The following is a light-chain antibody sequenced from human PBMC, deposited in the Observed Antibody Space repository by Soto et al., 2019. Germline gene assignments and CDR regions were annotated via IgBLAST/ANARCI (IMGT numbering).Light chain of an antibody. J-gene: IGKJ3*01. CDR1: QTVRRNF. CDR3: LQYDDTPRT. V-gene: IGKV3-20*01. Sequence: EIVLTQSPGTLSLSPGERGTLSCRGSQTVRRNFLAWYQQKPGQTPRVLIYGASLRATGIPDRFSGSGSGTGFTLTISRLEPEDFAVYYCLQYDDTPRTFGPGTKVDLK. CDR2: GAS.